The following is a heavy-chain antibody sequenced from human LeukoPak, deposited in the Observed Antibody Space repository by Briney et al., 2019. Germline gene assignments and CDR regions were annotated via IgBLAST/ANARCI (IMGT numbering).Heavy chain of an antibody. CDR2: INPNSGGT. D-gene: IGHD3-10*01. Sequence: GASVKVSCKASGYTFTGYYMHWVRQAPEQGLEWMGWINPNSGGTNYAQKFQGRVTMTRDTSISTAYMELSRLRSDDTAVYYCARTERLLWFGESSLFDYWGQGTLVTVSS. J-gene: IGHJ4*02. CDR3: ARTERLLWFGESSLFDY. CDR1: GYTFTGYY. V-gene: IGHV1-2*02.